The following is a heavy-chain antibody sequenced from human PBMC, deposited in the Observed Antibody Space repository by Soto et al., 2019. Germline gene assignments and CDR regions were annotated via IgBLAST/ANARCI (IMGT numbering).Heavy chain of an antibody. D-gene: IGHD2-2*01. V-gene: IGHV3-23*01. CDR2: ISGSGGTT. CDR1: GFTFSSYA. CDR3: AKDLAGRIVVVPAAMPDFYYYYGMDV. J-gene: IGHJ6*02. Sequence: EVQLLESGGGLVQPGGSLRLSCAASGFTFSSYAMSWVRQAPGKGLEWVSAISGSGGTTYYEDAVKGRFTISRDNSKNTLYLQMNSLRAEDTAVYYCAKDLAGRIVVVPAAMPDFYYYYGMDVWGQGTTVTVSS.